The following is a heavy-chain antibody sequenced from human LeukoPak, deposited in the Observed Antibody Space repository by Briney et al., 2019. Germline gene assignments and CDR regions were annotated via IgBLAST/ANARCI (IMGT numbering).Heavy chain of an antibody. D-gene: IGHD5-24*01. Sequence: GGSLRLSCVASGFTFSSYAMHWVRQAPGKGLEWVAVISYDGSNKYYADSVKGRFTISRDNSKNTLYLQMNSLRAEDTAVYYCARVPRDGYNYIFDYWGQGTLVTVSS. J-gene: IGHJ4*02. CDR1: GFTFSSYA. CDR2: ISYDGSNK. V-gene: IGHV3-30-3*01. CDR3: ARVPRDGYNYIFDY.